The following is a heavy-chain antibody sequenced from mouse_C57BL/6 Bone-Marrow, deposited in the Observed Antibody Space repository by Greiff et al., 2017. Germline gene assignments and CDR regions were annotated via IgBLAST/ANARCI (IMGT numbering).Heavy chain of an antibody. Sequence: QVQLQQPGAELVKPGASVKMSCKASGYTFTRYWITWVKQRPGQGLEWIGDIYPGSGSTNYNEKFKSKATLTVDTSSSTAYMQLSSLTSEDSAVYYCARRWLLRLLYARDYWGQGTSVTVSS. D-gene: IGHD2-3*01. J-gene: IGHJ4*01. V-gene: IGHV1-55*01. CDR2: IYPGSGST. CDR1: GYTFTRYW. CDR3: ARRWLLRLLYARDY.